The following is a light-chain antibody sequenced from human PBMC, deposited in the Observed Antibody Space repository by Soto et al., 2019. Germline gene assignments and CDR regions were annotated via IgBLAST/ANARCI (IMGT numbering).Light chain of an antibody. Sequence: DIQMTQSPSSLSASVGDRVTITCQASQDISNYLNWYQQKPGKAPKLLIYDASNLETGVPSRFSGSGSGTDFTFTISSLQPEDIATYYCQRDYNNIRTFGQGTKVDIK. J-gene: IGKJ1*01. CDR1: QDISNY. V-gene: IGKV1-33*01. CDR2: DAS. CDR3: QRDYNNIRT.